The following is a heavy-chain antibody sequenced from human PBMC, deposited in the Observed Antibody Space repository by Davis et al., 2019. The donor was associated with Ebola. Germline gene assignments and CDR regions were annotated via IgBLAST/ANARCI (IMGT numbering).Heavy chain of an antibody. J-gene: IGHJ6*02. D-gene: IGHD4-11*01. CDR2: IYPGDSDT. Sequence: PGGSLRLSCKGSGYSFTSYWIGWVRQMPGKGLEWMGIIYPGDSDTRYSPSFQGQVTISADKSISTAYLQWSSLKASDTAMYYCARHKWGYSNYAGYYYYGMDVWGQGTTVTVSS. CDR3: ARHKWGYSNYAGYYYYGMDV. CDR1: GYSFTSYW. V-gene: IGHV5-51*01.